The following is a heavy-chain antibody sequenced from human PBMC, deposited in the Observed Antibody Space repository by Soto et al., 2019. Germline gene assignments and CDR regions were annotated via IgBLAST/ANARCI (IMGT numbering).Heavy chain of an antibody. CDR2: IYYSGST. J-gene: IGHJ6*02. V-gene: IGHV4-59*01. CDR3: ARWGYDFWSGYYDPYDYYYGMDV. CDR1: GGSISSYY. D-gene: IGHD3-3*01. Sequence: SETLSLTCTVSGGSISSYYWSWIRQPPGKGLEWIGYIYYSGSTNYNPSLKSRVTISVDTSKNQFSLKLSSVTAADTAVYYCARWGYDFWSGYYDPYDYYYGMDVWGQGTTVTVSS.